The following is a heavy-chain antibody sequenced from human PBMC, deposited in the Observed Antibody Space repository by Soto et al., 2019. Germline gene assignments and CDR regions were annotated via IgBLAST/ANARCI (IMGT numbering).Heavy chain of an antibody. Sequence: RGGSLRLSCAASGFAFNNAWINWVRQAPGKGLEWVGRIKTKALGGTTDFAAPVRGRFAITRDDSRNMVYMQMNTLNTEDTAVYYCTTDSYSPIVEVRFDYWGQGTLVTVS. CDR3: TTDSYSPIVEVRFDY. V-gene: IGHV3-15*07. CDR1: GFAFNNAW. D-gene: IGHD1-26*01. J-gene: IGHJ4*02. CDR2: IKTKALGGTT.